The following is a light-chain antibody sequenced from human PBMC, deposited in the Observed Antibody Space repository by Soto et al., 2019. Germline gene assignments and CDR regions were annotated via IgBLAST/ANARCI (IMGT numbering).Light chain of an antibody. V-gene: IGKV3-15*01. J-gene: IGKJ4*01. CDR2: DTS. CDR1: QYISSN. CDR3: QPYNNWPLT. Sequence: EIVLTQSPATLSVSPGARATLSCRASQYISSNLAWYQQKPGQAPRLLIYDTSTRASGIPARFSGSRSGAEFTLTINSLQSEDFAVYYCQPYNNWPLTFGGGTKVDIK.